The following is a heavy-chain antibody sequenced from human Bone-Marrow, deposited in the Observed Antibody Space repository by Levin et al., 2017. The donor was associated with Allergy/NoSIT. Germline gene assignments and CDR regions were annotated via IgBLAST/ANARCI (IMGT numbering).Heavy chain of an antibody. V-gene: IGHV3-23*01. CDR1: GFTFSVTH. Sequence: GGSLRLSFAASGFTFSVTHMAWVRQAPGKGLEWVATITGGGDDTFYADSVKGRFTISRDNSKKTLYLQLNSLRAEDTAVYYCAKEEWYRFDTWGRGTLVTVSS. CDR3: AKEEWYRFDT. D-gene: IGHD3-3*01. CDR2: ITGGGDDT. J-gene: IGHJ4*02.